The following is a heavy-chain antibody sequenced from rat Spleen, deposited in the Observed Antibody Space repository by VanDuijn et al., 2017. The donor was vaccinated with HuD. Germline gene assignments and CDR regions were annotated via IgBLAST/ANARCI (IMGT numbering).Heavy chain of an antibody. CDR2: MWSDADT. CDR3: ARGPGNNACVMDA. CDR1: GFSLTDYH. J-gene: IGHJ4*01. Sequence: QVQLKESGPGLVQPSQTLSLTCTVSGFSLTDYHVHWVRQPPGKGLEWMGVMWSDADTSYNSDLKSRLSIRRETSKSQVFLKMNGLQTGGTATYGGARGPGNNACVMDAGGRGVSVAVSS. D-gene: IGHD1-10*01. V-gene: IGHV2-32*01.